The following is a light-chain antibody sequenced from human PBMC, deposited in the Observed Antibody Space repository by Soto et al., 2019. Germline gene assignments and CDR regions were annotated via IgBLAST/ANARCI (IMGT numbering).Light chain of an antibody. V-gene: IGLV1-40*01. CDR2: GNS. CDR1: SSNIGAGYD. CDR3: QSYDICLSVVV. Sequence: QSVLTQPPSVSGAPGQRVTISCTGSSSNIGAGYDVHWYQQLPGTAPKLLIYGNSNRPSGVPDRFSGSKSGTSASLAITGLQAEDEADYYCQSYDICLSVVVFGGGTKLTVL. J-gene: IGLJ2*01.